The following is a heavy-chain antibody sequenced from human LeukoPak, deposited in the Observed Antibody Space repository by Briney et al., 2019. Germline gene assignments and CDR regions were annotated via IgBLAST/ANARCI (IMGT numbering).Heavy chain of an antibody. CDR3: ARLGYYGSGSYYNGADP. D-gene: IGHD3-10*01. J-gene: IGHJ5*02. CDR2: IYPGDSDT. CDR1: GYSLTSYW. V-gene: IGHV5-51*01. Sequence: GESLKISCKGSGYSLTSYWIGWVRQMPGKGLEWMGIIYPGDSDTRYSPSFQGQVTISADKSISTAYLQWSSLKASDTAMYYCARLGYYGSGSYYNGADPWGQGTLVTVSS.